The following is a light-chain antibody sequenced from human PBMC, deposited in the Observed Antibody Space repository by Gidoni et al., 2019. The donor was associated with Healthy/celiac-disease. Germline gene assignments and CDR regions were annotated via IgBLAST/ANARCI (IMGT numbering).Light chain of an antibody. CDR2: QDS. Sequence: SYARTQPPSVSVSPGQTASITCSGAKLGDKYACWYQQKPGQSPVLVIYQDSKRPSGIPERFSGSNSGNTATLTISGTQAMDEADYYCQAWDSSTVVFGGGTKLTVL. CDR3: QAWDSSTVV. V-gene: IGLV3-1*01. J-gene: IGLJ2*01. CDR1: KLGDKY.